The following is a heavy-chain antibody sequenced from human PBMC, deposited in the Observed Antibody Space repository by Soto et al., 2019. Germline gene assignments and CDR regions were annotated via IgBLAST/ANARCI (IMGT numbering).Heavy chain of an antibody. CDR2: ISAYNGNT. J-gene: IGHJ3*02. CDR3: ARRELPGLESAFDI. CDR1: GYTFTSYG. Sequence: ASVRVSCKASGYTFTSYGISWVRQAPGQGLEWMGWISAYNGNTNYAQRLQGRVTMTTDTSTSTAYMELRSLRSDDTAVYYCARRELPGLESAFDIWGQGTMVTVSS. D-gene: IGHD1-26*01. V-gene: IGHV1-18*04.